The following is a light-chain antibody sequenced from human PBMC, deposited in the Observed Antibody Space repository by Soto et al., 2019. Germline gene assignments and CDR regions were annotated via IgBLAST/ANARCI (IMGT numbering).Light chain of an antibody. CDR3: QQLNRYPPT. V-gene: IGKV1-17*01. CDR2: DAS. J-gene: IGKJ3*01. CDR1: QSISTY. Sequence: DIQMTQSPSSLSASVGNRVTITCRASQSISTYLNWYQKKPGKAPNLLIYDASRLQSGVPSRFSGSGFGTDFTLTISSLQPEDLGTYYCQQLNRYPPTFGPGTKGDIK.